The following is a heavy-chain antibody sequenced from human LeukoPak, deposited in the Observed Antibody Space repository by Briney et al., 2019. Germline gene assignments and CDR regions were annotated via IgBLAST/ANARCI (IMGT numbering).Heavy chain of an antibody. V-gene: IGHV3-33*01. CDR2: IWYDGSNK. D-gene: IGHD7-27*01. J-gene: IGHJ3*02. Sequence: PGRSLRLSCAASGFTFSSYGMHWVRQAPGKGLERVAVIWYDGSNKYYADSVKGRFTISRDNSKNTLYLQMNSLRAEDTAVYYCARLKLRNAFDIWGQGTMVTVSS. CDR3: ARLKLRNAFDI. CDR1: GFTFSSYG.